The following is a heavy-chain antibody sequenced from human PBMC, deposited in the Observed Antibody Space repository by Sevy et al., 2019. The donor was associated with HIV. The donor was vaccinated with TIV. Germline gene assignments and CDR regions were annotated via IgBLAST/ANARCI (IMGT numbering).Heavy chain of an antibody. Sequence: SETLSLTCSVSGGSISSHYWSWIRQPAGEGLEWIGRIDTRGGTNYNPSLKTRVTMSLDTSKNQFSLRLRSVTAADTAVYYCARYNFWSGHYDYFDYWGPGALATVSS. D-gene: IGHD3-3*01. CDR3: ARYNFWSGHYDYFDY. J-gene: IGHJ4*02. CDR1: GGSISSHY. CDR2: IDTRGGT. V-gene: IGHV4-4*07.